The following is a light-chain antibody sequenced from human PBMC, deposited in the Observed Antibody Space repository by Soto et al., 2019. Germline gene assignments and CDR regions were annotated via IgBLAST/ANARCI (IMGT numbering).Light chain of an antibody. V-gene: IGKV1D-12*01. CDR2: AAS. J-gene: IGKJ4*02. CDR1: QGINSW. CDR3: QLAYSVPFT. Sequence: DIQMTQSPSSVSASVGDRVTITCRASQGINSWLAWYQQKPGKAPKLLISAASSLQSGVPSRFSGSGSGTDFTLTISSLPPEDFATYYCQLAYSVPFTFGGGTKVEIK.